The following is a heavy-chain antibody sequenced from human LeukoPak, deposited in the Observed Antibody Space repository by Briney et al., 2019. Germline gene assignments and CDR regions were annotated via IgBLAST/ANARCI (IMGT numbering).Heavy chain of an antibody. D-gene: IGHD1-26*01. CDR3: ARNFGSYTNNWFDP. CDR1: GGSISSSSYF. Sequence: SETLSLTCSVSGGSISSSSYFWGWFRQPPGKGLEWIGSIYHSGSTYYNPSLKSRVTISVDTSKNQFSLKLSSVTAADTAVYYCARNFGSYTNNWFDPWGQGTLVTVSS. V-gene: IGHV4-39*07. CDR2: IYHSGST. J-gene: IGHJ5*02.